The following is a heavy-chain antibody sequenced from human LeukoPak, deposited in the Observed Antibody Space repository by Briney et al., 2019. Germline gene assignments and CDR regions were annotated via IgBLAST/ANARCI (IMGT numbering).Heavy chain of an antibody. CDR1: GGSISSYY. Sequence: SETLSLTCTVSGGSISSYYWSWIRQPPGKGLEWIGYIYNSGSTNYNPSLKSRVTISGDTSKNQFSLKLSSVTAADTAVYYCARHGDGSSNWYRHFDYWGQGTLVTVSS. D-gene: IGHD6-13*01. V-gene: IGHV4-59*08. CDR3: ARHGDGSSNWYRHFDY. CDR2: IYNSGST. J-gene: IGHJ4*02.